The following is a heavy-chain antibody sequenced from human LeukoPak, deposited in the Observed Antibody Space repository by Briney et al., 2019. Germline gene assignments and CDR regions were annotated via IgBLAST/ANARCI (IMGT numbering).Heavy chain of an antibody. Sequence: GGSLRLSXAASGFSFXNXXXXXXRQAPGXXXXXXXXXKQDASEKYYVDSVXVRFNISRENDKNSLYLQMNRLRAEDTDVYYCARNSLGNYGSHFGRWGQGTLVTVSS. CDR3: ARNSLGNYGSHFGR. V-gene: IGHV3-7*03. J-gene: IGHJ5*02. CDR1: GFSFXNXX. CDR2: XKQDASEK. D-gene: IGHD3-10*01.